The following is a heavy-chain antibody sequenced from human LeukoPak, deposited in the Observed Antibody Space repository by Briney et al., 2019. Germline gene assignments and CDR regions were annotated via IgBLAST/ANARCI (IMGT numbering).Heavy chain of an antibody. CDR3: ARGGFTSSWYISRDY. J-gene: IGHJ4*02. V-gene: IGHV3-48*03. CDR1: GFAFSSYE. D-gene: IGHD6-13*01. Sequence: GGSLRLPCAASGFAFSSYEMNWVRQAPGKGLEWVSYISSNADTIYYADSVKGRFTISRDNAKKSLYLQMHSLRVEDTAVYYCARGGFTSSWYISRDYWGQGTLVTVSS. CDR2: ISSNADTI.